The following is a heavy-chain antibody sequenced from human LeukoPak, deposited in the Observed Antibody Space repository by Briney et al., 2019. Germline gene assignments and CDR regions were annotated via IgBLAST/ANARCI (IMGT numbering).Heavy chain of an antibody. V-gene: IGHV3-23*01. CDR1: GFTFSNYV. J-gene: IGHJ5*02. D-gene: IGHD2-15*01. CDR3: ARGRYCSGGSCLLINWFDP. CDR2: ISSSGGST. Sequence: GGSLRLSCAASGFTFSNYVVSWVRQAPGKGLEWVSAISSSGGSTYYADSVKGRFTISRDNSKNTLYLQMNSLRAEDTAVYYCARGRYCSGGSCLLINWFDPWGQGTLVTVSS.